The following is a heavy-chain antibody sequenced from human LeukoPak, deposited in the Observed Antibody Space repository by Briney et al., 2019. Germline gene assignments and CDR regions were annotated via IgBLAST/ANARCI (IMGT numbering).Heavy chain of an antibody. CDR1: GASISNTNW. J-gene: IGHJ4*02. Sequence: SETLSLTCGVSGASISNTNWWTWFLQPPGKGLEWIGEVNLQGSTNYNPSLKSRVAISVDKSENHISLKLTSVTAADTAVYYCAREGGPDRPLDYSGQGTLVTVAS. CDR2: VNLQGST. CDR3: AREGGPDRPLDY. V-gene: IGHV4-4*02.